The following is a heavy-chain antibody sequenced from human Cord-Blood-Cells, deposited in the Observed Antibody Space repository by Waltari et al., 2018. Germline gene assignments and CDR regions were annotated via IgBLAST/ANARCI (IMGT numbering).Heavy chain of an antibody. CDR2: ISAYNGNT. CDR1: GYTFTSYG. D-gene: IGHD3-3*01. J-gene: IGHJ3*02. CDR3: ARDIGFWSGYHNPGAFDI. Sequence: QVQLVQSGAEVKKPGASVKVSCKASGYTFTSYGISWVREAPGQGLEWMGWISAYNGNTNYAQKLQGRVTMTTDTSTSTAYMELRSLRSDDTAVYYCARDIGFWSGYHNPGAFDIWGQGTMVTVSS. V-gene: IGHV1-18*01.